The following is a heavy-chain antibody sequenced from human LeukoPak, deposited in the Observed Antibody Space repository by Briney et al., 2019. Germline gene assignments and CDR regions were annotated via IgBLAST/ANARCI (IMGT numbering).Heavy chain of an antibody. CDR2: ISSSSSTI. CDR1: GFTFSSYS. D-gene: IGHD3-10*01. Sequence: GGSLRLSCAASGFTFSSYSMNWVRQAPGKGLEWVSYISSSSSTIYYADSVKGRFTISRDNAKNSLYLQMNSLRAEDTAVYYCVRNILLWFGELLGAFDIWGQGTMVTVSS. V-gene: IGHV3-48*01. CDR3: VRNILLWFGELLGAFDI. J-gene: IGHJ3*02.